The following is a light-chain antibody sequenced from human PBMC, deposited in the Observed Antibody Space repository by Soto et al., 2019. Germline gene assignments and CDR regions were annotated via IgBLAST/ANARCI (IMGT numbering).Light chain of an antibody. V-gene: IGLV1-51*02. Sequence: QSVLTQPPSVSAAPGQEVTISCSGSSSNIGNNYVSWYQQFPGTAPKLLIYENNKRPSGIPDRFSGSKSGTSATLGITGLQTGDEADYYCGTWDSTLSAGIFGGGTKLTVL. CDR3: GTWDSTLSAGI. J-gene: IGLJ2*01. CDR1: SSNIGNNY. CDR2: ENN.